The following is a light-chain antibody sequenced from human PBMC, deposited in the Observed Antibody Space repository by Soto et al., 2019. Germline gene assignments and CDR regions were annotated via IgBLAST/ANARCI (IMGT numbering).Light chain of an antibody. CDR3: CSYAGSYTVV. CDR2: DVS. V-gene: IGLV2-11*01. Sequence: QSALTQPRSVSGSPGQSVTISCTGTSSDVGGYNYVSWYQHHPGKAPKLMIYDVSKRPSGVPDRFSGSKSGKTVSLTISGLQAEDEADYYCCSYAGSYTVVFGGGTKLTVL. J-gene: IGLJ2*01. CDR1: SSDVGGYNY.